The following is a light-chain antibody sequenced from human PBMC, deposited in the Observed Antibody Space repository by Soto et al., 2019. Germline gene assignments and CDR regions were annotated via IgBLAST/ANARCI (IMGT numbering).Light chain of an antibody. V-gene: IGKV3-20*01. CDR1: RGVAANY. CDR3: QQYGSSSFT. Sequence: ENVLTQSPGTLSLSPGEGATLSCRASRGVAANYLAWYQQKPGQAPTLLIYGASSRAAGIPDRFSGSGSGTDFTLTISRLEPEDFAVYYCQQYGSSSFTFGPGTKVDIK. J-gene: IGKJ3*01. CDR2: GAS.